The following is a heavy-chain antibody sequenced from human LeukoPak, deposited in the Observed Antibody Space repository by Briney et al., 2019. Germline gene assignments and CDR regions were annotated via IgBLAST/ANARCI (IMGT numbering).Heavy chain of an antibody. CDR2: IYYSGST. J-gene: IGHJ6*03. Sequence: SETLSLTCNVSGASIISTNYYWGWIRQTPGRGLEWIGTIYYSGSTHYNPSLKSRVTISLDTSNNQFSLRLNSVTAADTAVYYCARLLRDYYYYMDVWGKGTTVTISS. CDR3: ARLLRDYYYYMDV. CDR1: GASIISTNYY. V-gene: IGHV4-39*01.